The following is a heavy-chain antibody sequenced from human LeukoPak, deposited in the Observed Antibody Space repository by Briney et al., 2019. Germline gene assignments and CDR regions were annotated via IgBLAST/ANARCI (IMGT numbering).Heavy chain of an antibody. Sequence: TGGSLRLSCAASGFTFSSSAMHWVRQAPGKGLEWVSFISRSSDLIYYADSVKGRFTISRGNAENSLYLQMNSLRAEDTAVYYCARARIAARPGGGYYFDYWGQGTLVTVSS. CDR1: GFTFSSSA. J-gene: IGHJ4*02. CDR3: ARARIAARPGGGYYFDY. CDR2: ISRSSDLI. D-gene: IGHD6-6*01. V-gene: IGHV3-48*01.